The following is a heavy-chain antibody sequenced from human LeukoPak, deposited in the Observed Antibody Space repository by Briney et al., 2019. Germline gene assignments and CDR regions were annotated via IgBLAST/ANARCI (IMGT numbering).Heavy chain of an antibody. CDR3: TTPALAYGDVYDY. J-gene: IGHJ4*02. CDR2: IKSKTDGGTT. Sequence: GGSLRLSCAASGFTFNNAWMSWVRQAPGKGLEWVGRIKSKTDGGTTDHAAPVKGRFTISRDDSKNTLYLQMNSLKTEDTAVYYCTTPALAYGDVYDYWGLGTLVTVSS. CDR1: GFTFNNAW. V-gene: IGHV3-15*01. D-gene: IGHD4-17*01.